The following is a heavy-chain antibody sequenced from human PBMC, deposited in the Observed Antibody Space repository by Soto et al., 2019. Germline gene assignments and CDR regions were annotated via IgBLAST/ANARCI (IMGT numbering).Heavy chain of an antibody. V-gene: IGHV3-9*01. D-gene: IGHD3-10*01. CDR1: GFTFDDYA. CDR2: ISWNSGSI. J-gene: IGHJ5*02. CDR3: AKEGWFGESYQFDP. Sequence: GGSLRLSCAASGFTFDDYAMHWVRQAPGKGLEWVSGISWNSGSIGYADSVKGRFTISRDNAKNSLYLQMNSLRAEDTALYYCAKEGWFGESYQFDPWGQGTLVTVSS.